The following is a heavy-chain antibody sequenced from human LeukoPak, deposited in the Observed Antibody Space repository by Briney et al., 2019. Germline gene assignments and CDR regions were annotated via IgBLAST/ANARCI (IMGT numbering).Heavy chain of an antibody. J-gene: IGHJ3*02. D-gene: IGHD4-11*01. Sequence: GGSLRLSCAASGFTVSSSYMSWVRQAPGKGLEWVSIISSAGTTYYADSVKGRFTISRDNSKNTLYLQMGSLRAEDMAVYYCAREDYSAYAFDIWGQGTMVTVSS. CDR3: AREDYSAYAFDI. CDR2: ISSAGTT. V-gene: IGHV3-66*01. CDR1: GFTVSSSY.